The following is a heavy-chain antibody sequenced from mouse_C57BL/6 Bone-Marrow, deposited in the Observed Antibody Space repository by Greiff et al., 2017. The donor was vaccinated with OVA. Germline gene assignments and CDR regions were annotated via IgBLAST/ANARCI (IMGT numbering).Heavy chain of an antibody. CDR2: IYPGNSDT. J-gene: IGHJ3*01. V-gene: IGHV1-5*01. CDR1: GYTFTSYW. CDR3: TRKGDYDVWFAY. D-gene: IGHD2-4*01. Sequence: EVKVVESGTVLARPGASVKMSCKTSGYTFTSYWMHWVKQRPGQGLEWIGAIYPGNSDTSYNQKFKGKAKLTAVTSASTAYMELSSLTNEDSAVYYCTRKGDYDVWFAYWGQGTLVTVSA.